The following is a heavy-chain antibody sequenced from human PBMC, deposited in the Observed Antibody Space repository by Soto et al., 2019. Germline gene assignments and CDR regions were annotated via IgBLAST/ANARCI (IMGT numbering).Heavy chain of an antibody. D-gene: IGHD2-2*01. J-gene: IGHJ3*02. CDR1: GGSISSSSYY. Sequence: SETLSLTCTVSGGSISSSSYYWGWIRQPPGKGLEWIGSIYYSGSTYYNPSLKSRVTISVDTSKNQFSLKLSSVTAADTAVYYCSAQYCSCTSCYSPHDAFDIWGQGTMVTVAS. CDR3: SAQYCSCTSCYSPHDAFDI. CDR2: IYYSGST. V-gene: IGHV4-39*01.